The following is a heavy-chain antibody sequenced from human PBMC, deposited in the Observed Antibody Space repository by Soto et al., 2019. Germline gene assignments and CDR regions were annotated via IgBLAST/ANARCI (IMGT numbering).Heavy chain of an antibody. D-gene: IGHD1-26*01. CDR1: GYTFTVYY. CDR2: INPKSGGT. Sequence: RASVKVSCKASGYTFTVYYMHWVRQAPGQGLEWMGGINPKSGGTMYPQKFQGRVTMTWDTSISTACMALTRLRSDDTAVYYRARDLAKGGGSAGFDYWGQGTLVTVSS. J-gene: IGHJ4*02. CDR3: ARDLAKGGGSAGFDY. V-gene: IGHV1-2*02.